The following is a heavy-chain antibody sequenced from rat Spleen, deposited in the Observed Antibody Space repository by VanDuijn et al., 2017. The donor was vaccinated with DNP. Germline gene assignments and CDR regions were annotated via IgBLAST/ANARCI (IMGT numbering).Heavy chain of an antibody. D-gene: IGHD1-11*01. CDR1: GYSITSNY. Sequence: EVLLQESGPGLVKPSQSLSLTCSVTGYSITSNYWGWIRKFPGNKMEWMGYISSAGSTNYNPPLKSQIAITRDTSKNQIFLQLTSVTTEDTAIYYCVRSNGGFGGWHFDFWGPGTMVTVSS. CDR3: VRSNGGFGGWHFDF. V-gene: IGHV3-1*01. J-gene: IGHJ1*01. CDR2: ISSAGST.